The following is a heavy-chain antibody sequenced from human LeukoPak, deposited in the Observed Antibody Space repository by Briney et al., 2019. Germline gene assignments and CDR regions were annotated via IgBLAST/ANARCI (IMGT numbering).Heavy chain of an antibody. D-gene: IGHD3-22*01. CDR2: ISWDGGST. Sequence: GGSLRLSCAASGFTFDDCTMHWVRQAPGKGLEWVSLISWDGGSTYYADSVKGRFTISRDNSKNSLYLKMNSLRTEDTALYYCAKGRYDSSGYYPDYWGQGTLVTVSS. CDR1: GFTFDDCT. J-gene: IGHJ4*02. CDR3: AKGRYDSSGYYPDY. V-gene: IGHV3-43*01.